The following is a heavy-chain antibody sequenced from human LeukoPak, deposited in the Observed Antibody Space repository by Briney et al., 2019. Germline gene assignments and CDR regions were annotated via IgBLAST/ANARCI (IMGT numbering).Heavy chain of an antibody. D-gene: IGHD6-19*01. CDR2: ISSSGSTI. CDR3: ARVDYSSGWYYFDH. J-gene: IGHJ4*02. CDR1: GFTFSDYY. V-gene: IGHV3-11*01. Sequence: GGSLRLSCAASGFTFSDYYMSWIRQAPGKGLEWVSYISSSGSTIYYADSVKGRFTISRDNAKNSLYLQMNSLRAEDTAVYYCARVDYSSGWYYFDHWGQGTLVTVSS.